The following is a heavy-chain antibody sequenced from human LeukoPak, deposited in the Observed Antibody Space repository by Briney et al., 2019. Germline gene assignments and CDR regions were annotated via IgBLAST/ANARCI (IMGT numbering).Heavy chain of an antibody. V-gene: IGHV4-59*01. CDR1: IGSISSYY. J-gene: IGHJ6*03. Sequence: PSETLSLTCTVSIGSISSYYWSWIRQPPGKGLEWIGYIYYSGSTNYNPSLKSRVTISVDTSKNQFSLKLSSVTAADTAVYYCARDEGITPYYYYMDVWGKGTTVTVSS. CDR3: ARDEGITPYYYYMDV. D-gene: IGHD3-10*01. CDR2: IYYSGST.